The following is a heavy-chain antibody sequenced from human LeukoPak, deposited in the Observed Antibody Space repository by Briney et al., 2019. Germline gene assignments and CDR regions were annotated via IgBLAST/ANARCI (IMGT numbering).Heavy chain of an antibody. V-gene: IGHV3-23*01. CDR2: ISDSGGST. J-gene: IGHJ4*02. D-gene: IGHD6-13*01. Sequence: GGSLRLSCAASGFTFSSDAMSWVRQAPGRGLEWVSAISDSGGSTYYADSVKGRFTISRDNSKKTLYPQMNTLRAEDTAVYYCAKVGMAAPGYYFDYWGQGTLVTVSS. CDR1: GFTFSSDA. CDR3: AKVGMAAPGYYFDY.